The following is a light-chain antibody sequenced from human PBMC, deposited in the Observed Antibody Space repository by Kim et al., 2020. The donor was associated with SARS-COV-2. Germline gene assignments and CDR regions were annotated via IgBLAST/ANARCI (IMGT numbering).Light chain of an antibody. CDR2: GAS. Sequence: DIQMTQSPSSLSASVGDRVTITCRASQDIRNDLGWYQQNPGRAPKRLIYGASSLQSGGPSRFSGSGSGTEFTLTISSVQPEDFATYFCLQHSTYPITFGQGTRLEIK. CDR3: LQHSTYPIT. J-gene: IGKJ5*01. CDR1: QDIRND. V-gene: IGKV1-17*01.